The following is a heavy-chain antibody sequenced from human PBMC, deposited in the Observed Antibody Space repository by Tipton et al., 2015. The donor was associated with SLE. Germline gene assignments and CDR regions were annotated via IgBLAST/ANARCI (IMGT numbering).Heavy chain of an antibody. CDR2: ISWNSGSI. CDR1: GFTFDDYA. D-gene: IGHD6-6*01. CDR3: AKDMKYNYYYGMDV. J-gene: IGHJ6*02. V-gene: IGHV3-9*01. Sequence: SLRLSCAASGFTFDDYAMHWVRQAPGKGPEWVSGISWNSGSIGYADSVKGRFTISRDNAKNSLYLQMISLRAEDTALYYCAKDMKYNYYYGMDVWGQGTTVTVSS.